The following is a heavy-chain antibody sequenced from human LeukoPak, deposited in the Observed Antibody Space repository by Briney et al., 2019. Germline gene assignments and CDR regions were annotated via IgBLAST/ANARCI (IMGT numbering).Heavy chain of an antibody. J-gene: IGHJ4*02. CDR3: AKSSYYDSSGYYGRTIFDY. CDR1: GFTFSSYA. Sequence: GGSLRLSCAASGFTFSSYAMSWVRQAPGKGLEWVSAISGSGGSTYYADSVKGRFTISRDNSKNTLYLQMNSLRAEHTAVYYCAKSSYYDSSGYYGRTIFDYWGQGTLVTVSS. V-gene: IGHV3-23*01. CDR2: ISGSGGST. D-gene: IGHD3-22*01.